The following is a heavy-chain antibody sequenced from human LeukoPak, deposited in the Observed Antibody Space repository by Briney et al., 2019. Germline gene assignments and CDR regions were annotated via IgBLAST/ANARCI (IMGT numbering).Heavy chain of an antibody. D-gene: IGHD3-22*01. CDR2: IWYDGSNK. V-gene: IGHV3-33*01. Sequence: GGSLRLSCAASGSTFSSYGMHWVRQAPGKGLEWVAVIWYDGSNKYYADSVKGRFTISRDNSKNTLYLQMNSLRAEDTAVYYCARDRDSSGYYVAYWGQGTLVTVSS. CDR1: GSTFSSYG. CDR3: ARDRDSSGYYVAY. J-gene: IGHJ4*02.